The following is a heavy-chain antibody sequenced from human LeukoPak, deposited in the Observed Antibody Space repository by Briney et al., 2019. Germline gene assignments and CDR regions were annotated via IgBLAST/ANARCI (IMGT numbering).Heavy chain of an antibody. Sequence: GGSLRLSCAASGFTFRSYVMSWVRQAPGKGLEWVSLISGSCGSTNYADSVKGRFTISRDNSKNTLFLQMNSLRAEDTAVYYCAKKRGHSENGGYFDFWGRGTLVTVSS. J-gene: IGHJ2*01. D-gene: IGHD1-26*01. CDR1: GFTFRSYV. V-gene: IGHV3-23*01. CDR3: AKKRGHSENGGYFDF. CDR2: ISGSCGST.